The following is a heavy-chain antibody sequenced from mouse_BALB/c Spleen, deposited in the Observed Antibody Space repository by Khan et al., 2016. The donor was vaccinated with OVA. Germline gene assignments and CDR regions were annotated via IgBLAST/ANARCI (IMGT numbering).Heavy chain of an antibody. CDR1: GFNIKDYY. CDR3: ARSGYFAWFAY. J-gene: IGHJ3*01. CDR2: IDPENGET. Sequence: VQLKQSGAELVRPGALVKLSCKASGFNIKDYYLHWVKQRPEQGLEWIGWIDPENGETVYDPKFQDKASITADTSSNTAYLQFSSLTSEDTAVYCCARSGYFAWFAYWGQGTLVTVSA. V-gene: IGHV14-1*02.